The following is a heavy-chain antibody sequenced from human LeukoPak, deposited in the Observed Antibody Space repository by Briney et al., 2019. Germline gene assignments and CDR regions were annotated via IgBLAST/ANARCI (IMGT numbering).Heavy chain of an antibody. CDR2: IIPIFGTA. Sequence: GASVKVSCKASGGTFSSYAISWVRQAPGQGLEWMGGIIPIFGTANYALKFEGRVTITADESTSTSYMELSSLRSEDTAVYYCARVASKQRLEFPLDSWGQGTLVTVSS. CDR1: GGTFSSYA. V-gene: IGHV1-69*13. CDR3: ARVASKQRLEFPLDS. D-gene: IGHD6-19*01. J-gene: IGHJ4*02.